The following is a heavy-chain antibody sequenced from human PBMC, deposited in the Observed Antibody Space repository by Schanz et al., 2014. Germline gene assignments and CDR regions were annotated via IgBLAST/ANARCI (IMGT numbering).Heavy chain of an antibody. CDR1: GFTFSNYD. D-gene: IGHD2-2*01. Sequence: EVQLVESGGGLVQPGGSLRLSCAASGFTFSNYDMHWVRQAIGKGLEWVSGIGPASDPYYAGSVKGRFTISRDNSKDTLYLQMNSLRDEDTAVYYCARGPSRGTYYYGMDVWGQGTTVTVSS. J-gene: IGHJ6*02. V-gene: IGHV3-13*05. CDR3: ARGPSRGTYYYGMDV. CDR2: IGPASDP.